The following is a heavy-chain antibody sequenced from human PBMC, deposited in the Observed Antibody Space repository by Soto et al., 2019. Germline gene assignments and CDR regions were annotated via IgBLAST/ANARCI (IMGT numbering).Heavy chain of an antibody. V-gene: IGHV4-59*01. Sequence: SETLSLTCTVSGGSISSNYWTWIRQPPGKGLEWIGYVYNSGSTNYDPSLKSRVTISEDTSKSQFSLKVNSMTAADTAVYYCARYRREAVAGYTLDNWGQGILVTVSS. J-gene: IGHJ4*02. CDR2: VYNSGST. D-gene: IGHD6-13*01. CDR1: GGSISSNY. CDR3: ARYRREAVAGYTLDN.